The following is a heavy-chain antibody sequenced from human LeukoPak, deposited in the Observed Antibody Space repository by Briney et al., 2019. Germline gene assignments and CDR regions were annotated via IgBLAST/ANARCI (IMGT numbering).Heavy chain of an antibody. CDR1: GFICRDYA. CDR2: INSSGSGGNT. V-gene: IGHV3-23*01. D-gene: IGHD1-26*01. CDR3: AKDRTVGASYWYFDL. Sequence: GSLRLSCTASGFICRDYALSLARQAPGKGLEWVAGINSSGSGGNTYYADSVKGRFTISRDTSKNILFLQMNTLRAEDTAIYYCAKDRTVGASYWYFDLWGRGTLVTVSS. J-gene: IGHJ2*01.